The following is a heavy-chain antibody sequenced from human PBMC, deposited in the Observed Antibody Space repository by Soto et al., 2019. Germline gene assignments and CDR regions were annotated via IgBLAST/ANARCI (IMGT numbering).Heavy chain of an antibody. Sequence: EVQLVESGGGLVQPGGSLRLSCAASGFTFSSYWMHWVRQAPGKGLVWVSRINSDGSSTSYADSVKGRFTISRDNAKNRLYLQMNRLRAEDTAVYYCARGWQWLSQGAFDIWGQGTMVTVSS. V-gene: IGHV3-74*01. CDR2: INSDGSST. CDR3: ARGWQWLSQGAFDI. CDR1: GFTFSSYW. J-gene: IGHJ3*02. D-gene: IGHD6-19*01.